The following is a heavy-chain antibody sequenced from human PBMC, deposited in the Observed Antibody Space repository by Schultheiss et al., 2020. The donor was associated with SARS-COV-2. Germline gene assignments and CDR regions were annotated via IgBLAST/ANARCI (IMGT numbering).Heavy chain of an antibody. Sequence: GGSLRLSCAASGFTFSSYAMNWVRRAPGMGLEWVSAISGSGGSTYYADSVKGRFTISRDNSKNTLYLQMNSLRAEDTAVYYCAKVQELPYYYYGMDVWGQGTTVTVSS. CDR3: AKVQELPYYYYGMDV. CDR2: ISGSGGST. V-gene: IGHV3-23*01. J-gene: IGHJ6*02. CDR1: GFTFSSYA. D-gene: IGHD6-13*01.